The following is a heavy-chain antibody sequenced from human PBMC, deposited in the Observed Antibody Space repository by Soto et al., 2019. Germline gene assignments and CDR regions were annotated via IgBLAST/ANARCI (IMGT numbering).Heavy chain of an antibody. D-gene: IGHD6-13*01. V-gene: IGHV4-59*01. J-gene: IGHJ5*02. Sequence: SETLSLTCTVSGGSISSYYWSWIRQPPGKGLEWIGYIYYSGSTNYNPSLKSRVAISVDTSKNQFSLKLSSVTAADTAVYYCARVRAAAGTGWFDPWGQGTLVTVSS. CDR2: IYYSGST. CDR3: ARVRAAAGTGWFDP. CDR1: GGSISSYY.